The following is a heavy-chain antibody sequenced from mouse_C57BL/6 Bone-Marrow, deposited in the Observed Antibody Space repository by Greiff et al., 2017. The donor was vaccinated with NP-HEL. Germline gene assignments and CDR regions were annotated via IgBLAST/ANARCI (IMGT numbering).Heavy chain of an antibody. J-gene: IGHJ3*01. V-gene: IGHV1-15*01. CDR2: IDPETGGT. CDR3: TSMGFY. Sequence: QVQLQQSGAELVRPGASVTLSCKASDYTFTDYEMHWVKQTPVHGLEWIGAIDPETGGTAYNQKFKGKAILTADKSSSTAYMELRSLTSEDSAVYYCTSMGFYWGQGTLVTVSA. D-gene: IGHD1-1*02. CDR1: DYTFTDYE.